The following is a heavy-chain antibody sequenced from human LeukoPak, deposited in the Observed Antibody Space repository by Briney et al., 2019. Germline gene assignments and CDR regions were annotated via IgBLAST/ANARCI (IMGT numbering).Heavy chain of an antibody. CDR3: AKRDRYYGSRSYYPDAFDI. D-gene: IGHD3-10*01. V-gene: IGHV3-23*01. Sequence: GGSLRLSCAASGFTFSSYAMSWVRQAPGKGLEWVSAISGSGGSTYYADSVKGRFTISRDNSKNTLYLQMNSLRAEDTAVYYCAKRDRYYGSRSYYPDAFDIWGQGTMVTVSS. CDR2: ISGSGGST. CDR1: GFTFSSYA. J-gene: IGHJ3*02.